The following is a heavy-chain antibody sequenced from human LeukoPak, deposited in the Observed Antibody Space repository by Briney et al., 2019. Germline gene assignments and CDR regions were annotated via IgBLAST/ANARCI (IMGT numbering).Heavy chain of an antibody. D-gene: IGHD3-16*01. Sequence: GRSLTLSCAASGFTFSRYGMQWVRQAPGKGLEWVAVVWDNGINKFYADSMKGRFTISRDNSKHTLSLHMNSLRAEDTAVYYCVKEPAPYSLGDAWGKGTTVTVSS. V-gene: IGHV3-33*06. CDR2: VWDNGINK. CDR3: VKEPAPYSLGDA. J-gene: IGHJ6*04. CDR1: GFTFSRYG.